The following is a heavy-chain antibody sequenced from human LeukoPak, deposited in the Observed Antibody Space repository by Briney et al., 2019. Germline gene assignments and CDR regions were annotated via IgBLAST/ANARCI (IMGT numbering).Heavy chain of an antibody. Sequence: HGASVKVSCKASGYTFTSYGISWVRQAPGQGLEWMGWISAYNGNTNYAQKLQGRVTMTTDTSTSTAYMELRSLRSDDTAVYYCARAATMVRGVIITPLGYWGQGTLVTVSS. CDR2: ISAYNGNT. CDR1: GYTFTSYG. D-gene: IGHD3-10*01. CDR3: ARAATMVRGVIITPLGY. J-gene: IGHJ4*02. V-gene: IGHV1-18*01.